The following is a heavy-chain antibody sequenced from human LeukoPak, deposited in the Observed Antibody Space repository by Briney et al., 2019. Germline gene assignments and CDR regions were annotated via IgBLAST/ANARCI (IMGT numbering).Heavy chain of an antibody. V-gene: IGHV4-34*01. Sequence: SETLSLTCAVYGGSFSGYYWSWIRQPPGKGLEWIGTIYYSGSTYYNPSLKSRVTISVDTSKNQFSLKLSSVTAADTAVYYCARQLKVLGTPNWFDPWGQGTLVTVSS. CDR1: GGSFSGYY. J-gene: IGHJ5*02. CDR3: ARQLKVLGTPNWFDP. CDR2: IYYSGST. D-gene: IGHD4/OR15-4a*01.